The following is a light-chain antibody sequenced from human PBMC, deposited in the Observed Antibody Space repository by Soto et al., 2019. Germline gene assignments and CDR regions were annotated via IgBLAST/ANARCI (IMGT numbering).Light chain of an antibody. CDR1: QGVSSAY. V-gene: IGKV3-20*01. J-gene: IGKJ1*01. CDR3: QLYGSSRWT. CDR2: GSS. Sequence: EIVLTQSPGTLSLSPGERATLSCRASQGVSSAYLAWYQQKLGQAPRLLIYGSSNRATGIPDRFSGSGSGTDFTLTISRLEPEDFAVYYCQLYGSSRWTFGQGTKVEIK.